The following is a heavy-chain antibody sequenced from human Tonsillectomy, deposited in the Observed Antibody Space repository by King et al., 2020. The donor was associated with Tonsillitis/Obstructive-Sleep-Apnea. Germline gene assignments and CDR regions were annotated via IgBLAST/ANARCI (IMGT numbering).Heavy chain of an antibody. Sequence: QLVQSGAELKKPGESLRISCKGSGYSFTNYWIAWVRQMPGKGLEWMGIIYPGDSDTRYSPSFQGQVTISADKSISTAYLQWSSLKASDTAMYYCVRQGDTYYYDKTGCDDYWGQGTLVTVSS. D-gene: IGHD3-22*01. J-gene: IGHJ4*02. CDR3: VRQGDTYYYDKTGCDDY. CDR1: GYSFTNYW. CDR2: IYPGDSDT. V-gene: IGHV5-51*01.